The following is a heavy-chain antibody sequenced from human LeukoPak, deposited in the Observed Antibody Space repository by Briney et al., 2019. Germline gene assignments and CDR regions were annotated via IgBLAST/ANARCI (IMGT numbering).Heavy chain of an antibody. CDR1: GGSFSGYY. Sequence: PSETLSLTCAVYGGSFSGYYWSWIRQPPGKGLEWIGEINHSGSTNYNPSLKSRVTISVDTSKNQFSLKLSSVTAADTAVYYCAGGSGVRPKKFDYWGQGTLVTVSS. D-gene: IGHD3-10*01. CDR3: AGGSGVRPKKFDY. CDR2: INHSGST. J-gene: IGHJ4*02. V-gene: IGHV4-34*01.